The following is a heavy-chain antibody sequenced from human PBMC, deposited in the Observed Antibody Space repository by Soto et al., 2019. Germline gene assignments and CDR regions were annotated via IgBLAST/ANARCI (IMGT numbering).Heavy chain of an antibody. V-gene: IGHV3-48*02. J-gene: IGHJ5*02. CDR3: AREAGTWHLPLNWFDP. Sequence: PGGSLRLSCAASGFTFSSYSMNWVRQAPGKGLEWVSYISSNSSTIYYADSVKGRFTISRDNAKNSLYLQMNSLRDEDTAVYYCAREAGTWHLPLNWFDPWGQGTLVTVSS. CDR2: ISSNSSTI. D-gene: IGHD6-19*01. CDR1: GFTFSSYS.